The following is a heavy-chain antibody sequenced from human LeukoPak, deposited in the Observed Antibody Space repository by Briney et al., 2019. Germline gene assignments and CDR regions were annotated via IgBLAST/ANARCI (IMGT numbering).Heavy chain of an antibody. CDR2: ITDSGGNR. J-gene: IGHJ4*02. CDR3: AKSSRYGTGWYGKIDY. CDR1: GFAFSSHA. Sequence: GGTLRLSCAASGFAFSSHAMSWVRQAPGKGLEWVSAITDSGGNRQYTDSVKGRFTISRDNSKNTLYLQMDSLRADDTAVYYCAKSSRYGTGWYGKIDYWGQGTLVTVSS. V-gene: IGHV3-23*01. D-gene: IGHD6-19*01.